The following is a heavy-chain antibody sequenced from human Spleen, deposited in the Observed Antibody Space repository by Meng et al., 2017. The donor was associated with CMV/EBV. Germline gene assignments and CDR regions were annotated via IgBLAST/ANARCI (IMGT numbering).Heavy chain of an antibody. Sequence: GGSLRLSCAASGFTFDDYTMHWVRQAPGKGLEWVSLISWDGGSTYYADSVKGRFTISRDNSKNSLYLQMNSLRAEDTAVYYCAKDSGYHAFDIWGQGTMVTVSS. CDR3: AKDSGYHAFDI. CDR1: GFTFDDYT. CDR2: ISWDGGST. D-gene: IGHD6-25*01. J-gene: IGHJ3*02. V-gene: IGHV3-43*01.